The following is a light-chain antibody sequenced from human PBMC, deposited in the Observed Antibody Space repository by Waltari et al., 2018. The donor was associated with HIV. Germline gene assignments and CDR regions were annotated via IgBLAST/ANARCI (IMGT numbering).Light chain of an antibody. CDR3: QSYDSNLSGL. J-gene: IGLJ2*01. CDR1: SPNIGAGFD. Sequence: QSELTQPPSVSAAPGQRVTISCTGCSPNIGAGFDVHWYQQVPGRAPEVVIYGNSNRPSGVPDRFSGSKSGSSDSLVITGLQSEDEADYYCQSYDSNLSGLFGGGTKVTVL. CDR2: GNS. V-gene: IGLV1-40*01.